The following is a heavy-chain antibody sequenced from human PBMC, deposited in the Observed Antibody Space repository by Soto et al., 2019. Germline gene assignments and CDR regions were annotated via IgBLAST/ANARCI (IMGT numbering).Heavy chain of an antibody. Sequence: ASVKVSCKASGGTFSSYAISWVRQAPGQGLEWMGGIIPIFGTANYAQKFQGRVTITADESTSTAYMELSSLRSEDTAVYYCARNPNYYDSSGYYPFSAFDIWGQGTMVTV. CDR2: IIPIFGTA. D-gene: IGHD3-22*01. CDR3: ARNPNYYDSSGYYPFSAFDI. V-gene: IGHV1-69*13. CDR1: GGTFSSYA. J-gene: IGHJ3*02.